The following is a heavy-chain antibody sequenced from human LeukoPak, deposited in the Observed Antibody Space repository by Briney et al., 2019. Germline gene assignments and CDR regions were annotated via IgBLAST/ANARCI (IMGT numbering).Heavy chain of an antibody. J-gene: IGHJ5*02. CDR1: GYTFTSYA. V-gene: IGHV7-4-1*02. D-gene: IGHD3-10*01. CDR2: INTNTGNP. CDR3: AREIWRFGELNWFDP. Sequence: ASVKVSCKASGYTFTSYAMNWVRQAPGQGLEWMGWINTNTGNPTYAQGFTGRFVFSLDPSVSTAYLQISSLKAEDTAVYYCAREIWRFGELNWFDPWGQGTLVTVSS.